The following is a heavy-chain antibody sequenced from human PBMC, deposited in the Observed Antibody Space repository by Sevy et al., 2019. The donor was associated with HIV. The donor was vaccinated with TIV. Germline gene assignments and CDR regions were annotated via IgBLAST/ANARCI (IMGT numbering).Heavy chain of an antibody. V-gene: IGHV3-23*01. CDR2: INNNGGDT. CDR3: SKAPGRYVDIYMIE. J-gene: IGHJ4*02. Sequence: GGSLRLSCAASGFTFSSYAMTWVRQAPGRGLEWVSGINNNGGDTHYADSVKGRFTISRDNSRNTLYLQMNSLRVEDTAVYYCSKAPGRYVDIYMIEWGQGTLVTVSS. CDR1: GFTFSSYA. D-gene: IGHD5-12*01.